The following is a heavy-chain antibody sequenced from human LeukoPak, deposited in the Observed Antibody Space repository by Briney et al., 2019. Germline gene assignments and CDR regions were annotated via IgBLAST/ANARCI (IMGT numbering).Heavy chain of an antibody. CDR3: ATGGAARGYFQH. Sequence: GGSLRLPCAVSGFTFSRSSMTWVRQAPGKGLEWVAKQKEDGSEEYYVDSVKGRFTISRDNAKNSLYLQMNSLRAEDTAVYYCATGGAARGYFQHWGQGTLVTVSS. D-gene: IGHD6-6*01. V-gene: IGHV3-7*05. CDR1: GFTFSRSS. CDR2: QKEDGSEE. J-gene: IGHJ1*01.